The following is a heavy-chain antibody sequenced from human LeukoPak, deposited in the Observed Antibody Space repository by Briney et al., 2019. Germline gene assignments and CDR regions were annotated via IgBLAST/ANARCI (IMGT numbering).Heavy chain of an antibody. Sequence: SETLSLTCTVSGGSISSGGYYWSWIRQHPGKGLEWIGYIYYSGSTYYNPSLKSRVTISVDTSKNQFSLKLSSVTAADTAVYYCASFSYHDILTGHGANWFDPWGQGTLVTVSS. CDR2: IYYSGST. V-gene: IGHV4-31*03. CDR3: ASFSYHDILTGHGANWFDP. J-gene: IGHJ5*02. CDR1: GGSISSGGYY. D-gene: IGHD3-9*01.